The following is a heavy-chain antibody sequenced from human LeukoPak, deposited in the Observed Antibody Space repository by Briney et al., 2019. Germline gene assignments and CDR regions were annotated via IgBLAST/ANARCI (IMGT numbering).Heavy chain of an antibody. CDR3: AKGTRIAATGTNNWFDP. Sequence: GGSLRLSCAASGFTFSSYEMNWVRQAPGKGLEWVSYISSSAGTTYYADSVKGRFTISRDNAKNSLYLQMNSLRAEDTAVYYCAKGTRIAATGTNNWFDPWGQGTLVTVSS. V-gene: IGHV3-48*03. D-gene: IGHD6-13*01. J-gene: IGHJ5*02. CDR1: GFTFSSYE. CDR2: ISSSAGTT.